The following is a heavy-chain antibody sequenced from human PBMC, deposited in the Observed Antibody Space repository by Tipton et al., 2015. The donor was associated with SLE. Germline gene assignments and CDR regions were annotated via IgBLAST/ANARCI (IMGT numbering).Heavy chain of an antibody. J-gene: IGHJ4*02. CDR2: IYYSGST. D-gene: IGHD6-13*01. CDR3: ARDFAAGKDY. CDR1: GGSISSHY. Sequence: TLSLTCTVSGGSISSHYWSWIRQPPGKGLEWIGYIYYSGSTNYNPSLKSRVTISVDTSKNQFSLKLSSVTAADTAVYYCARDFAAGKDYWGQGPLVTVSS. V-gene: IGHV4-59*11.